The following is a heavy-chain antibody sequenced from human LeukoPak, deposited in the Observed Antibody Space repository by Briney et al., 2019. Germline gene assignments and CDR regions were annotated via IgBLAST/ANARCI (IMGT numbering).Heavy chain of an antibody. CDR2: SGTVGDT. Sequence: GESLRLSCAASGFTSSAYDMHWVRQITGGGLEWVSTSGTVGDTFYSDSVKGRFTISRENAKNSVHLQMNSLRVEDSAIYFCVRAAMPYIINGRRFDYWGQGTLVTVSS. V-gene: IGHV3-13*04. CDR3: VRAAMPYIINGRRFDY. CDR1: GFTSSAYD. J-gene: IGHJ4*02. D-gene: IGHD2-2*01.